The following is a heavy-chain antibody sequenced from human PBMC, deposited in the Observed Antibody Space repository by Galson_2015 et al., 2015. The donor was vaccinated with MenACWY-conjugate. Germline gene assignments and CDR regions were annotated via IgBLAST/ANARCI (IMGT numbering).Heavy chain of an antibody. Sequence: SVKVSCKASGYIFTGYTIHWVRQAPGQSLERMGWIKGGNGDTKYSQRFQDRVTITRDTSASTAYVELSSLRSEDTAVYYCARTLGSTSGWIFDSWGQGALVTVSS. CDR2: IKGGNGDT. V-gene: IGHV1-3*01. J-gene: IGHJ4*02. D-gene: IGHD6-19*01. CDR3: ARTLGSTSGWIFDS. CDR1: GYIFTGYT.